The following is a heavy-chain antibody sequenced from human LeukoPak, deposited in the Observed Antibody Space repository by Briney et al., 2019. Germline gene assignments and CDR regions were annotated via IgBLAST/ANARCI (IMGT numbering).Heavy chain of an antibody. D-gene: IGHD5/OR15-5a*01. CDR2: ISDDGGTF. CDR3: GKGPGYSVYDNLPHH. V-gene: IGHV3-30*18. J-gene: IGHJ5*02. Sequence: GRSLRLSCAASGITFSNYGMHWARQAPGKGLEWVAVISDDGGTFHNADLVKGRFTTSSDNSKNTLILHMNSLRAEDTAVYYCGKGPGYSVYDNLPHHWGQGTLVTVSS. CDR1: GITFSNYG.